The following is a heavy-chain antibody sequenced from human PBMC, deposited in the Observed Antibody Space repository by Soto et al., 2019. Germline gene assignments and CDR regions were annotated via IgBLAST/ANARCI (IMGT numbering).Heavy chain of an antibody. CDR2: IDPSDSYT. CDR1: GYSFTSYW. CDR3: ARLTFPSRHSGATDY. Sequence: EVQLVQSGAEVKKPGESLRISCKGSGYSFTSYWISWVRQMPGKGLEWMGRIDPSDSYTNYSPSFQGHVTISADKSISTAYLQWSSLKASDTAMYYCARLTFPSRHSGATDYWGQGTLVTVSS. J-gene: IGHJ4*02. V-gene: IGHV5-10-1*03. D-gene: IGHD1-26*01.